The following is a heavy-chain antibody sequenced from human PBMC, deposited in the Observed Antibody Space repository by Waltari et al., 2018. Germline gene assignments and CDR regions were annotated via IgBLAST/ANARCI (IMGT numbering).Heavy chain of an antibody. CDR2: IVTSSGAT. Sequence: QVQLVQSGAEVKKPGASVKVSCKASGYTFTAHYIPSVRQAPGQGLEWMGWIVTSSGATNYAQRFQGRVTMTRDTSLNTAFMELSGLTSDDTAIYYCARLGDCSGSSCGSWGQGTLVTVSS. J-gene: IGHJ4*02. CDR1: GYTFTAHY. V-gene: IGHV1-2*02. D-gene: IGHD2-15*01. CDR3: ARLGDCSGSSCGS.